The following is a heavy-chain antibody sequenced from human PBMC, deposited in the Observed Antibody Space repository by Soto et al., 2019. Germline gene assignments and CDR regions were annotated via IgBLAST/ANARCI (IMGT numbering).Heavy chain of an antibody. CDR3: AKDLQFSGWLSAQTFDY. CDR1: GFTFSSHA. V-gene: IGHV3-23*01. CDR2: ITGSGDST. D-gene: IGHD6-19*01. Sequence: PGGALRLSCAVSGFTFSSHAMSWVRQAPGKGLECVSSITGSGDSTYYADSVKGRFTISRDRSKSTLYLQMNSLRAEDTAVYYCAKDLQFSGWLSAQTFDYWRQGTQDPVSS. J-gene: IGHJ4*02.